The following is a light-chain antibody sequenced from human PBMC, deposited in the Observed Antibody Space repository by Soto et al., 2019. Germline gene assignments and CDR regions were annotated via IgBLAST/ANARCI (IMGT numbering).Light chain of an antibody. CDR2: KVS. Sequence: DIVMTQSPLSLPVTLGQPASISCRSSRSLVYSDGNTYLNWFQQRPGQSPRRLIYKVSNRDSGVPDRFSGSGSGTDFTLKISRVEAEDVGVYYCMQGTNWPPITFGQGTRLEIK. CDR1: RSLVYSDGNTY. V-gene: IGKV2-30*01. J-gene: IGKJ5*01. CDR3: MQGTNWPPIT.